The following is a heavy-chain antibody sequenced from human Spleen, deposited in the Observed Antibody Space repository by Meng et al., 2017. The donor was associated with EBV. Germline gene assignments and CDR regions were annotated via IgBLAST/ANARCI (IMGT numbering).Heavy chain of an antibody. CDR3: ARVVEGSGSFDY. CDR1: GYTFTSYG. V-gene: IGHV1-18*01. CDR2: ISAYNGNT. Sequence: QVQRVRSGAEVRRPGASVKGSCKASGYTFTSYGISWVRQAPGQGLEWMGWISAYNGNTNYAQKLQGRVTMTTDTSTSTAYMELRSLRSDDTAVYYCARVVEGSGSFDYWGQGTLVTVSS. J-gene: IGHJ4*02. D-gene: IGHD3-10*01.